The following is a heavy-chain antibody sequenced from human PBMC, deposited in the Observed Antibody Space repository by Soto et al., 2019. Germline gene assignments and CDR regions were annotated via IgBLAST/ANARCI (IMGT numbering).Heavy chain of an antibody. Sequence: EVQLVESGGGLVKPGGSLRLSCAASGFTFSSYSMNWVRQAPGKGLEWVSSISSSSSYIYYADSVKGRFTISRDNAKNSLYLQMNSLRAEATAVYYCARDRGYSGYDWGRTGYYFDYWGQGTLVTVSS. D-gene: IGHD5-12*01. CDR2: ISSSSSYI. J-gene: IGHJ4*02. CDR1: GFTFSSYS. CDR3: ARDRGYSGYDWGRTGYYFDY. V-gene: IGHV3-21*01.